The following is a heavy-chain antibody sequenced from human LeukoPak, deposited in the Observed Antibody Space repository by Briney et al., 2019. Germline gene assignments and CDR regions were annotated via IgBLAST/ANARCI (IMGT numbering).Heavy chain of an antibody. CDR2: MYHTGNS. CDR1: GGSISTYS. CDR3: ASLGPHGLD. V-gene: IGHV4-59*12. Sequence: SETLSLTCSVSGGSISTYSWSWIRQPPGKGLEWIGYMYHTGNSNYNPSLKSRVTISVDTSKNQFSLKLSSVTAADTAVYYCASLGPHGLDWGQGTLVTVSS. J-gene: IGHJ4*02. D-gene: IGHD3-16*01.